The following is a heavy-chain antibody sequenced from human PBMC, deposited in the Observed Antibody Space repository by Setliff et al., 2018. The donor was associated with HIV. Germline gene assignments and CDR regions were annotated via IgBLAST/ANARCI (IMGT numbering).Heavy chain of an antibody. V-gene: IGHV3-30*02. Sequence: PGGSLRLSCAASGFTFSGYGMHWVRQAPGKGLEWVAFIQYDGSDKYYADSVKGRFTISRDNSKNTLYLQMNSLRGEDTALYYCAGSILTGYYTFGADYWGQGTLVTVS. CDR1: GFTFSGYG. D-gene: IGHD3-9*01. CDR3: AGSILTGYYTFGADY. J-gene: IGHJ4*02. CDR2: IQYDGSDK.